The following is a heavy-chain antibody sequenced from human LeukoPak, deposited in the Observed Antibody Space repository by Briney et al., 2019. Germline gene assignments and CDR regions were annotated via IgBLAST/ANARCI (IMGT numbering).Heavy chain of an antibody. CDR2: INHSGST. V-gene: IGHV4-34*01. Sequence: PSETLSLTCAVYGGSFSGYYWSWIRQPPGKGLEWIGEINHSGSTNYNPSLKSRVTISADTSKNQFSLKLSSVTAADTAVYYCARGKYSSSWYGIFSRWFDPWGQGTLVTVSS. D-gene: IGHD6-13*01. CDR3: ARGKYSSSWYGIFSRWFDP. J-gene: IGHJ5*02. CDR1: GGSFSGYY.